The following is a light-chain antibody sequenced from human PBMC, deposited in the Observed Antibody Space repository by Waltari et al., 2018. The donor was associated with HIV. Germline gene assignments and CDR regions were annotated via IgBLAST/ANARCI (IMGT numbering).Light chain of an antibody. V-gene: IGLV1-47*01. CDR1: SSNIGSHY. J-gene: IGLJ2*01. Sequence: QSVLTQPPSASGTPGQRVTIPCSGSSSNIGSHYVYWYQQLPGTAPKLLIYRNNQRPSGVPDRFSGSKSGTSASLAISGLRSEDEADYYCAAWDNSLSVLVVFGGGTKLTVL. CDR3: AAWDNSLSVLVV. CDR2: RNN.